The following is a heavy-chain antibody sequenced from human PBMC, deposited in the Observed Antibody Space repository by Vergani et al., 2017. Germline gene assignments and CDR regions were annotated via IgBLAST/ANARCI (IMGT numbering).Heavy chain of an antibody. CDR3: ARMGGYDEGDAFRIGYFDS. V-gene: IGHV4-31*03. CDR2: IYSTGST. D-gene: IGHD3-22*01. Sequence: QVQLQESGPGLVKPSQTLSLTCSVSGDSISSGVYYWNWIRQHPGKGLEWIGYIYSTGSTHHNPSLRRRINMSVDTSKNQFSLKLNSVTAADTAMYYCARMGGYDEGDAFRIGYFDSWGQGIRVTVSS. J-gene: IGHJ4*02. CDR1: GDSISSGVYY.